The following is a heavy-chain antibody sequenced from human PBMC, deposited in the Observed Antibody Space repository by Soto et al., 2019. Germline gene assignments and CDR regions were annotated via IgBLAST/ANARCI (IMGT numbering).Heavy chain of an antibody. Sequence: EVQLVESGGGLVQPGGSLKLSCAASGFTFSGSAMHWVRQASGKGLEWVGRIRSKANNYATAYAAPVTGRFTFSRDDSKNTAYLQMNSLKTEDTAVYYCVVAYYDSPDAFDIWGQGTMVTVSS. CDR3: VVAYYDSPDAFDI. CDR1: GFTFSGSA. J-gene: IGHJ3*02. D-gene: IGHD3-22*01. V-gene: IGHV3-73*02. CDR2: IRSKANNYAT.